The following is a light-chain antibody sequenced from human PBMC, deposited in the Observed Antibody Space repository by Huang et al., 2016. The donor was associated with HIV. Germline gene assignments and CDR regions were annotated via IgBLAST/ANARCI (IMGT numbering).Light chain of an antibody. Sequence: EIVLTQSPATLSLSPGERATLSCGASQSVDSDLAWSQQKPGLAPRLLIYDASSRATGIPERFSGSGSGTDFTLTISRLEPEDFAVYYCQQYGSSPLTFGGGTKVEIK. V-gene: IGKV3D-20*01. J-gene: IGKJ4*01. CDR3: QQYGSSPLT. CDR1: QSVDSD. CDR2: DAS.